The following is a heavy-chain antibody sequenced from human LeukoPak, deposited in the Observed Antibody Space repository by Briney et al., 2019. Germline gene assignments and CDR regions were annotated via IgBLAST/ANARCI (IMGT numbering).Heavy chain of an antibody. CDR3: ARDSAGDDAFDI. J-gene: IGHJ3*02. Sequence: SETLSLTCTVSGGSISSSSYYWGWIRQPPGKGLEWIGSIYYSGSTYYNPSLKSRVTISVDTSKNQFSLKLSSVTAADTAVYYCARDSAGDDAFDIWGQGTMVTVSS. D-gene: IGHD6-13*01. CDR2: IYYSGST. V-gene: IGHV4-39*07. CDR1: GGSISSSSYY.